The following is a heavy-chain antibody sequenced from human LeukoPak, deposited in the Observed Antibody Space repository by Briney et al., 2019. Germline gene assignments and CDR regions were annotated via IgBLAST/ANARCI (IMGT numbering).Heavy chain of an antibody. D-gene: IGHD3-22*01. V-gene: IGHV4-30-4*01. CDR1: GGSISSGDYY. Sequence: SETLSLTCTVSGGSISSGDYYWSWIRQPPGKGLEWIGYIYYSGSTYYNPSLKSRVTISVDTSKNQFSLKLSSVTAADTAVYYCARDYYDSRVYVMFNYGGKETLVTVS. J-gene: IGHJ4*02. CDR3: ARDYYDSRVYVMFNY. CDR2: IYYSGST.